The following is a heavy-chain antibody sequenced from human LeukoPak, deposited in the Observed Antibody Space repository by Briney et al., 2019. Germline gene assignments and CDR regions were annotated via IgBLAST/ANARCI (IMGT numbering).Heavy chain of an antibody. D-gene: IGHD2-15*01. J-gene: IGHJ5*02. V-gene: IGHV3-48*04. CDR1: GLIYSSHN. Sequence: GVSVSLFCGVWGLIYSSHNVVWARQPRGRGREGSIYISDRSITMYYADSVKGRLTISRDNDKNSLYMQMNSLRAEDTAVYYCAKDGGFCSGGFCYRLFDPWGQGTLVTVSS. CDR2: ISDRSITM. CDR3: AKDGGFCSGGFCYRLFDP.